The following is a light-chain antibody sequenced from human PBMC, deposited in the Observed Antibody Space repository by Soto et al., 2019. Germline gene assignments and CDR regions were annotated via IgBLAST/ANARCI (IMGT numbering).Light chain of an antibody. CDR2: GAS. J-gene: IGKJ1*01. V-gene: IGKV3-15*01. CDR1: QSVSSK. Sequence: EIVRTQSPGTLSVSPGERATLSCRASQSVSSKLAWYQQKPGQAPRLLFYGASTVATGIPARFSGSGSETEFTLSISSLQSEDFAVYYCQQYNNWPGTFGQGTKVEIK. CDR3: QQYNNWPGT.